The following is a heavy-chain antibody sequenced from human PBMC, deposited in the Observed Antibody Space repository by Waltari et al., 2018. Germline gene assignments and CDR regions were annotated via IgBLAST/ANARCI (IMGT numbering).Heavy chain of an antibody. D-gene: IGHD3-16*01. Sequence: EVQLVESGGGLVQPGRSLRLPCGASGFTFDDYCMHWVRQAPGKGLEWVSGINWKSGNIAYADSVKGRFTISRDNAKNSLYLQMNSLRAEDTALYYCAKDGGDGYNTRGFDYWGQGTLVTVSS. CDR3: AKDGGDGYNTRGFDY. V-gene: IGHV3-9*01. J-gene: IGHJ4*02. CDR2: INWKSGNI. CDR1: GFTFDDYC.